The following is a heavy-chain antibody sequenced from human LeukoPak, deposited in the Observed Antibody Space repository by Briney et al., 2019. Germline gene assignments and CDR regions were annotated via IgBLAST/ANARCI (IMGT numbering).Heavy chain of an antibody. D-gene: IGHD3-22*01. CDR1: GFTFSSYS. V-gene: IGHV3-23*01. J-gene: IGHJ4*02. CDR2: ISGSGSST. CDR3: AKKLYYDSSGYVDY. Sequence: GGSLRLSCAASGFTFSSYSMSWVRQAPGKGLEWVSAISGSGSSTYYADSVKGRFTISRDNSKNTLYLQMNSLRAEDTAVYYCAKKLYYDSSGYVDYWGQGTLVTVSS.